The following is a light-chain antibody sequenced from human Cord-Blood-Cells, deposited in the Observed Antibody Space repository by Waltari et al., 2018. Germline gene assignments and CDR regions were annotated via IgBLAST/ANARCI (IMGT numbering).Light chain of an antibody. CDR1: SSDAGGYNY. CDR3: SSYTSSSTLV. V-gene: IGLV2-14*01. CDR2: DVS. J-gene: IGLJ2*01. Sequence: QSALTRPASVSGSPGQSITISCTGTSSDAGGYNYVSWYQQHPGKAPKLMIYDVSNRPSGVSNRFSGSKSGNTASLTISGLQAEDEADYYCSSYTSSSTLVFGGGTKLTVL.